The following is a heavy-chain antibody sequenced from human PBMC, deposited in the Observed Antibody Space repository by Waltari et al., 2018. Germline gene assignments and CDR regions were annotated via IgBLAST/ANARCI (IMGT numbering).Heavy chain of an antibody. CDR3: AKDLSLDYYDSSGCSH. CDR1: GFTFSSYG. J-gene: IGHJ4*02. V-gene: IGHV3-30*18. Sequence: QVQLVESGGGVVQPGRSLRLSCAASGFTFSSYGMHWVRQAPGKGLEWVAVISYDGSNKYYADSVKGRFTISRDNSKNTLYLKMNSLRAEDTAVYYCAKDLSLDYYDSSGCSHWGQGTLVTVSS. CDR2: ISYDGSNK. D-gene: IGHD3-22*01.